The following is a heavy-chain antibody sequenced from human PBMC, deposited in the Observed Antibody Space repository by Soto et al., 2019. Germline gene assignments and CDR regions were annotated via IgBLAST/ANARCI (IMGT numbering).Heavy chain of an antibody. CDR2: INAGNGNT. CDR3: ARGYGEHIGWFDP. J-gene: IGHJ5*02. CDR1: GYTFTSYA. D-gene: IGHD2-21*01. Sequence: ASVKVSCKASGYTFTSYAMHWVRQAPGQRLEWMGWINAGNGNTKYSQKFQGRVTITRDTSASTAYMELSSLRSEDTAVYYCARGYGEHIGWFDPWGQGTLVTVSS. V-gene: IGHV1-3*01.